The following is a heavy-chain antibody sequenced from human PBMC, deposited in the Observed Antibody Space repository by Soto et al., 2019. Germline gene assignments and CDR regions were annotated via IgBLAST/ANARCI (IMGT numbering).Heavy chain of an antibody. CDR2: ISYDGSNK. D-gene: IGHD6-19*01. CDR3: AKVRQQWLVISDSDY. J-gene: IGHJ4*02. V-gene: IGHV3-30*18. CDR1: GFTFSSYG. Sequence: QVQLVESGGGVVQPGRSLRLSCAASGFTFSSYGMHWVRQAPGKGLEWVAVISYDGSNKYYADSVKGRFTISRDNSKNTLYLQMNSLRAEDTAVYYCAKVRQQWLVISDSDYWGQGTLVTVSS.